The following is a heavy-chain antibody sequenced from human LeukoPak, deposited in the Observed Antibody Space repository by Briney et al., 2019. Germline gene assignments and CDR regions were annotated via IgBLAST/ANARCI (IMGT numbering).Heavy chain of an antibody. V-gene: IGHV4-34*01. CDR3: ARRAYGSGSGFDY. D-gene: IGHD3-10*01. CDR1: GGSFSGYY. Sequence: PSETLSLTCAVYGGSFSGYYWSWIRQPPGKGLEWIGEINHSGNTNYNPSLKSRVTISLDTSKNQFSLKLSSVTAADTAVYYCARRAYGSGSGFDYWGQGTLVTVSS. J-gene: IGHJ4*02. CDR2: INHSGNT.